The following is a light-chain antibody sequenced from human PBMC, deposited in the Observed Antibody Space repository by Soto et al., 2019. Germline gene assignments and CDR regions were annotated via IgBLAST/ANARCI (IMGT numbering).Light chain of an antibody. J-gene: IGLJ1*01. V-gene: IGLV2-14*02. CDR1: SSDVGTYNL. CDR2: EGS. Sequence: QSALTQPASVSGSPGQSITISCTGTSSDVGTYNLVSWYQQHPGKAPKLMLYEGSKRPSGVSNRFSGSNSGNTASLTISGLQAEDEGDYYCSSYRGSSYVFGTGTKLTVL. CDR3: SSYRGSSYV.